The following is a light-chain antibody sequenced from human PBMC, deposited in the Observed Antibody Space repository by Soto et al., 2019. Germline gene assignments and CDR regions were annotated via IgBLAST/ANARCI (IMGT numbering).Light chain of an antibody. J-gene: IGLJ3*02. CDR1: TSNIGAGYD. CDR3: QSYDSSLSGWV. V-gene: IGLV1-40*01. CDR2: GNI. Sequence: QSVLTQPPSVSGAPGQRVTISCTGSTSNIGAGYDIHWYQQLPGTAPKLLIYGNINRPSGVPDRFSGSKSDTSASLAITGLQAEDEADYYCQSYDSSLSGWVFGGGTKLTVL.